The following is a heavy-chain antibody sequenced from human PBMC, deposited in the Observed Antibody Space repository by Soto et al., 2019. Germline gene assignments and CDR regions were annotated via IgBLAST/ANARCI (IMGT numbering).Heavy chain of an antibody. CDR1: GGSISSGGYY. Sequence: PSETLSLTCTVSGGSISSGGYYWSWIRQHPGKGLEWIGYIYYSGSTYYSPSLRSRVTISVDTSKNQFSLKLSSVTAADTAVYYCARAPIAAEQNWFDPWGQGTLVTVS. D-gene: IGHD6-6*01. J-gene: IGHJ5*02. CDR3: ARAPIAAEQNWFDP. V-gene: IGHV4-31*03. CDR2: IYYSGST.